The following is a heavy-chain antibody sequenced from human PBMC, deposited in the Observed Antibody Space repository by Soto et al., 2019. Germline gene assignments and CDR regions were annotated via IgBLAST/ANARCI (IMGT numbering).Heavy chain of an antibody. J-gene: IGHJ5*02. CDR1: GYTLTELS. V-gene: IGHV1-24*01. D-gene: IGHD4-4*01. Sequence: GASVKVSCKVSGYTLTELSMHWVRQAPGKGLEWMGGFDPEDGETIYAQKFQGRVTMTEDTSTDTAYMELSSLRSEDTAVYYCARARNHDYSNYWTFWDNWFDPWGQGTLVTVSS. CDR3: ARARNHDYSNYWTFWDNWFDP. CDR2: FDPEDGET.